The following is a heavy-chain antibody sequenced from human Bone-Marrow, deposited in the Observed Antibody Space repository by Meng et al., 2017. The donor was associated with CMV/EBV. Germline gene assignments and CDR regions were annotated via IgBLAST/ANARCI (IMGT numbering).Heavy chain of an antibody. CDR3: ARRDLTTGKYGMDV. J-gene: IGHJ6*01. Sequence: ASVKVSCKASGYTFTGYYMHWVRQAPGQGLEWMGWINPNSGGTNYAQKFQGRVTMTRDTSISTAYMELSRLRSDDTAVYYCARRDLTTGKYGMDVWGQGTMVTVSS. V-gene: IGHV1-2*02. CDR2: INPNSGGT. D-gene: IGHD1-14*01. CDR1: GYTFTGYY.